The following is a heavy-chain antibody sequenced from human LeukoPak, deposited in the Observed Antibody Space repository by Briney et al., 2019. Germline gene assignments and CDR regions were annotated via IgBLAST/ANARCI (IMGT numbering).Heavy chain of an antibody. CDR1: GFTFSSYA. J-gene: IGHJ6*02. Sequence: GGSLRLSCAASGFTFSSYAMSWVRQAPGEGLEWVSAISGSGGSTYYADSVKGRFTISRDNSKNTLYLQMNSLRAEDTAVYYCSREYFDWSRNYYYGMDVWGQGTTVTVSS. CDR3: SREYFDWSRNYYYGMDV. D-gene: IGHD3-9*01. CDR2: ISGSGGST. V-gene: IGHV3-23*01.